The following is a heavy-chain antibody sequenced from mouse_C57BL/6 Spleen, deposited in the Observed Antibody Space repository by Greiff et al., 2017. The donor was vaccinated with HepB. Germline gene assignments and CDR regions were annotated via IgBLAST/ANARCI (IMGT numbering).Heavy chain of an antibody. V-gene: IGHV5-4*01. CDR2: ISDGGSYT. D-gene: IGHD1-1*01. Sequence: EVQRVESGGGLVKPGGSLKLSCAASGFTFSSYAMSWVRQTPEKRLEWVATISDGGSYTYYPDNVKGRFTISRDNAKNNLYLQMSHLKSEDTAMYYCARDNYYGSSLYYFDYWGQGTTLTVSS. CDR1: GFTFSSYA. J-gene: IGHJ2*01. CDR3: ARDNYYGSSLYYFDY.